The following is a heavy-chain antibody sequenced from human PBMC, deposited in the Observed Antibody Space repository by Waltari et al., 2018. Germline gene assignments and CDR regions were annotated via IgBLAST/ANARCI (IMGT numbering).Heavy chain of an antibody. Sequence: QVTLRESGPALVKPTQTLTLTCTFSGFSLSPSGMCVIWIRQPPGKALEWLARIDWDDDKYYSTSLKTRLTISKDTSKNQVVLTVTNMDPVDTATYYCARGYNSGWYPQPVDYWGQGNLVTVSS. V-gene: IGHV2-70*15. J-gene: IGHJ4*02. CDR3: ARGYNSGWYPQPVDY. D-gene: IGHD6-19*01. CDR1: GFSLSPSGMC. CDR2: IDWDDDK.